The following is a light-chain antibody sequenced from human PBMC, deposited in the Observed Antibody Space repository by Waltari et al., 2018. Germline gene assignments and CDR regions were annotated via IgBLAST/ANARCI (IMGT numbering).Light chain of an antibody. CDR2: AAS. CDR1: QRISSY. V-gene: IGKV1-39*01. Sequence: DIQLTQSPSSLSASVGDRVTINCLASQRISSYLNWYQQKPGKAPNILIYAASSLQSGVPSRFSGSGSGTDFTLTISSLQPEDFATYYCQQSYSTPHITFGPGTKVDIK. CDR3: QQSYSTPHIT. J-gene: IGKJ3*01.